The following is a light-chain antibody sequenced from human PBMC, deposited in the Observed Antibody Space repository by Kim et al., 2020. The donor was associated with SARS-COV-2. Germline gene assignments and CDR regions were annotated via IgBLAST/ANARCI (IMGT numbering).Light chain of an antibody. V-gene: IGKV1-33*01. Sequence: SVGDKVTITCQASQDIRNYLNGYPQKPGKAPKLLIYDASNLETGVPSRFRGSGSGTDFTVTISSLQPGDIGTYYCQQDGKLPTWTFGQGTKVEIK. CDR1: QDIRNY. CDR2: DAS. J-gene: IGKJ1*01. CDR3: QQDGKLPTWT.